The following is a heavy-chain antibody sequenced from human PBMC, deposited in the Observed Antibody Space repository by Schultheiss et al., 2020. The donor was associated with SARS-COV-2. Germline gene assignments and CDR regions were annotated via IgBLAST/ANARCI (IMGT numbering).Heavy chain of an antibody. CDR3: ARDPELYSSGNWFDP. V-gene: IGHV4-4*08. D-gene: IGHD6-19*01. J-gene: IGHJ5*02. CDR1: GGSISSYY. CDR2: IYYSGST. Sequence: SETLSLTCTVSGGSISSYYWSWIRQPPGKGLEWIGYIYYSGSTNYNPSLKSRVTISVDTSKNQFSLKLSSVTAADTAVYYCARDPELYSSGNWFDPWGQGTLVTVSS.